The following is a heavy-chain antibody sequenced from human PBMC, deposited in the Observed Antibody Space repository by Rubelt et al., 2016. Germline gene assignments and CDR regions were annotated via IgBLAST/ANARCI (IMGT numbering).Heavy chain of an antibody. CDR2: MNQDGSER. CDR1: GFIFRSHW. CDR3: AKDLPSGRVGF. V-gene: IGHV3-7*01. Sequence: EVQLVESGGGLGQPGGSLRLSCAASGFIFRSHWMSWVRQAPGKGLEWVANMNQDGSERNYVDSVKGRLTIARDNAKNSLYLQMNSLRAEDTAVYYCAKDLPSGRVGFWGQGTLVTVSS. D-gene: IGHD1-26*01. J-gene: IGHJ4*02.